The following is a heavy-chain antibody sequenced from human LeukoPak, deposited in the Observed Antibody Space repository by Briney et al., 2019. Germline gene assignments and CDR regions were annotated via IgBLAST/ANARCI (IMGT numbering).Heavy chain of an antibody. J-gene: IGHJ4*02. Sequence: GGSLRLSCAASGFTFSSYAMHWVRQAPGKGLEWVAVISYDGSNKYYADSVKGRFTISRDNSKNTLYLQMNSLRAEDTAVYYCARGLRIQLWEYDFWGQGTLVTVSS. CDR3: ARGLRIQLWEYDF. CDR2: ISYDGSNK. V-gene: IGHV3-30*04. D-gene: IGHD5-18*01. CDR1: GFTFSSYA.